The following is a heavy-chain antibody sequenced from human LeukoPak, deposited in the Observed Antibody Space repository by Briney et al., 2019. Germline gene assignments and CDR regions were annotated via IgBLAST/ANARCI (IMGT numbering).Heavy chain of an antibody. CDR2: INDSGST. CDR1: GGSINNYY. Sequence: PSETLSLTCTVSGGSINNYYWSWIRQPPGKGLEWIGYINDSGSTNYNPSLRGRVTISADTSKNHFSLNLNSVTAADTAVYYCARPQLTSSWLHAFDVWGQGTEVTVSS. D-gene: IGHD6-13*01. J-gene: IGHJ3*01. V-gene: IGHV4-59*01. CDR3: ARPQLTSSWLHAFDV.